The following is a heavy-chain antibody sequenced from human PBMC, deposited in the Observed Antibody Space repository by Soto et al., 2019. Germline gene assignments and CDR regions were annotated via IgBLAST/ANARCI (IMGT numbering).Heavy chain of an antibody. J-gene: IGHJ3*02. Sequence: QVQLVQSGAEVKRSGASVKVSCNTSGYSFSNYGINWVRQAPGQGLEWMGWIAVYNGNTNYAQKFQDRVTMTTDTATTTAKMEMRSLTAEYTAVYYCASVQGGWLVNDVCAIGSQGTMVIVSS. CDR1: GYSFSNYG. CDR3: ASVQGGWLVNDVCAI. D-gene: IGHD6-19*01. CDR2: IAVYNGNT. V-gene: IGHV1-18*01.